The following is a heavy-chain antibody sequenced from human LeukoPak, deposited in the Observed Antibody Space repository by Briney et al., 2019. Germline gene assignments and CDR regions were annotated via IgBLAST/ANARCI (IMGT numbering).Heavy chain of an antibody. Sequence: PSETLSLTCTVSGGSSSSYYWSWIRQPPGKGLEWIGFIYYSGSTNYNPSLKSRVTISVDTSKNQFSLKLSSVTAADTAMYYCARGIAYGSTYYYYYMDVWGKGATVTISS. CDR1: GGSSSSYY. CDR3: ARGIAYGSTYYYYYMDV. J-gene: IGHJ6*03. D-gene: IGHD3-10*01. V-gene: IGHV4-59*01. CDR2: IYYSGST.